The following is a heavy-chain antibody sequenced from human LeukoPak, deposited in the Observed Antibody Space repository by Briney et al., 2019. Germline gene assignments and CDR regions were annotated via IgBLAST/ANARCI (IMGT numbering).Heavy chain of an antibody. Sequence: PGGSLRLSCAASGFIFKTYTMTWVRQAPGKGLEWVSSITGDCKYITYADSVKGRFTTSRDNAKNSLYLQVASLRGDDTATYYCAREGNDYYYDQWGQGTLVTVSP. CDR2: ITGDCKYI. CDR1: GFIFKTYT. V-gene: IGHV3-21*01. D-gene: IGHD3-16*01. J-gene: IGHJ4*02. CDR3: AREGNDYYYDQ.